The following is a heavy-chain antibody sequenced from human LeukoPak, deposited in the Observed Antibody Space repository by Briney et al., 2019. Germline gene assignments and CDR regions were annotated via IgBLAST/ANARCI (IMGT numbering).Heavy chain of an antibody. D-gene: IGHD2-2*02. CDR2: ISGYSGNA. J-gene: IGHJ3*02. CDR3: ARGVDIVVVPAAISTSAFDI. CDR1: GYTFSNFG. Sequence: ASVKVSCKASGYTFSNFGLTWVRQAPGQGLEWMGWISGYSGNANYAQKFQDRVVMTTDRSTSTAYMELRSVRSDDTAVYYCARGVDIVVVPAAISTSAFDIWGQGTMVTVSS. V-gene: IGHV1-18*01.